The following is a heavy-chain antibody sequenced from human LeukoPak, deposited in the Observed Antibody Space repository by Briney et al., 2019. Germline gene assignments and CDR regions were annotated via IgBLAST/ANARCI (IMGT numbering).Heavy chain of an antibody. CDR2: IRYDGSNK. Sequence: PGGSLRLSCAASGFTFSSYGMHWVRQAPGKGLEWVAFIRYDGSNKYYADSAKGRFTISRDNSKNTLYLQMNSLRAEDTAVYYCANSKQLRFLEWLFEYWGQGTLVTVSS. CDR1: GFTFSSYG. J-gene: IGHJ4*02. CDR3: ANSKQLRFLEWLFEY. D-gene: IGHD3-3*01. V-gene: IGHV3-30*02.